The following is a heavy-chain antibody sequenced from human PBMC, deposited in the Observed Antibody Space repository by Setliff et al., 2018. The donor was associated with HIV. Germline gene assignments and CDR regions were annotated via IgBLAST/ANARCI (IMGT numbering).Heavy chain of an antibody. CDR2: IYYSGST. CDR1: GGSISSYY. Sequence: PSETLSLTCTVSGGSISSYYWSWIRQPPGKGLEWIGYIYYSGSTNYNPPLKSRVTISVDTSKNQFSLKLSSVTAADTAVYYCARHKSQPYYFDYWGQGTLVTVSS. J-gene: IGHJ4*02. V-gene: IGHV4-59*08. CDR3: ARHKSQPYYFDY.